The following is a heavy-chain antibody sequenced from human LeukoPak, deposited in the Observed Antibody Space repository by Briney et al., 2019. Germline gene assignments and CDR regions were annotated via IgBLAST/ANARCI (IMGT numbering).Heavy chain of an antibody. D-gene: IGHD6-6*01. Sequence: GGSLRLSCAASGFTFSSYAMSWVRQAPGKGLEWVSTISGGSGGNTYYADSVKGRFTISRDNSKNTLYLQMNSLRAEDTAVYYRAKAAVAARLNFDYWGQGTLVTVSS. CDR3: AKAAVAARLNFDY. CDR1: GFTFSSYA. CDR2: ISGGSGGNT. J-gene: IGHJ4*02. V-gene: IGHV3-23*01.